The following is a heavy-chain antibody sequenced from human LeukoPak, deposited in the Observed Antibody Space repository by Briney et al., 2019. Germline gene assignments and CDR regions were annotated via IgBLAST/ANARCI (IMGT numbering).Heavy chain of an antibody. V-gene: IGHV1-18*01. J-gene: IGHJ6*02. Sequence: ASVKVSCKASGYTFTSYGISWVRQAPGQGLEWMGWISAYNGNTNYAQKLQGRVTMTTDTSTSTAYMELRSLRSDDTAVYYCARDGPHGPLSGWGYYYYYGMDVWGQGTAVTVSS. CDR3: ARDGPHGPLSGWGYYYYYGMDV. CDR2: ISAYNGNT. CDR1: GYTFTSYG. D-gene: IGHD6-19*01.